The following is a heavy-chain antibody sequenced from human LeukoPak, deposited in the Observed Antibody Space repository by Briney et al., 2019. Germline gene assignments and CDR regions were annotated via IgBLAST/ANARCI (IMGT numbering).Heavy chain of an antibody. CDR1: GGSFRSDISH. CDR3: ARNRGWYATDV. J-gene: IGHJ6*02. D-gene: IGHD6-19*01. Sequence: SEILSLTCSVSGGSFRSDISHWSWIRQPPGKGLEWIGYVHYSGSANYSPSLESRVTMSLDNSKNQFSLDLTSVTAADTAVYYCARNRGWYATDVWGQGAAVTVSS. CDR2: VHYSGSA. V-gene: IGHV4-61*01.